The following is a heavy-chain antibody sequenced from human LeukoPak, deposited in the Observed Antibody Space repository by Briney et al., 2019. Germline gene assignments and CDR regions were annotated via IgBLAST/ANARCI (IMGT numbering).Heavy chain of an antibody. CDR2: IYPGDSDT. CDR1: GYSFTSYW. CDR3: ARSSAMTYNGPRDY. J-gene: IGHJ4*02. V-gene: IGHV5-51*01. Sequence: GESLKISCKGSGYSFTSYWIGWVRQMPGKGLEWRGIIYPGDSDTRYSPSFQGQVTISADKSISTAFLQWSSLQASDTAMYYCARSSAMTYNGPRDYWGQGTLVTASS. D-gene: IGHD3-10*01.